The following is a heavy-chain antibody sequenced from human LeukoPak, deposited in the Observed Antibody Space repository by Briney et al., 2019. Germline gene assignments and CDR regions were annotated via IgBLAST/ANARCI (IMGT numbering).Heavy chain of an antibody. Sequence: GESLKISCKGSGYSFTSYWIGWVRQMPGKGLEWMGIIYPGDSDTRYSPSFQGQVTISADKSISTAYLQWSSLKASDTAMYYCARGSSGRREFGELLSKPHAFDIWGQGTMVTVSS. CDR2: IYPGDSDT. CDR3: ARGSSGRREFGELLSKPHAFDI. D-gene: IGHD3-10*01. CDR1: GYSFTSYW. J-gene: IGHJ3*02. V-gene: IGHV5-51*01.